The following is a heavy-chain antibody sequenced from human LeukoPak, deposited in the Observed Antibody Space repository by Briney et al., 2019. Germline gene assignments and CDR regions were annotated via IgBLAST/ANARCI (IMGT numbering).Heavy chain of an antibody. CDR2: IRSSGSTI. CDR3: ARGNSGWSYIDY. V-gene: IGHV3-11*01. Sequence: GGSLRLSCAASGFTFSDYYMSWIRQAPGKGLEWVSYIRSSGSTISYADSVRGRFTISRDNAKNSLYLQMNSLRAEDTAVYYWARGNSGWSYIDYWGQGTLVTVSS. D-gene: IGHD6-19*01. CDR1: GFTFSDYY. J-gene: IGHJ4*02.